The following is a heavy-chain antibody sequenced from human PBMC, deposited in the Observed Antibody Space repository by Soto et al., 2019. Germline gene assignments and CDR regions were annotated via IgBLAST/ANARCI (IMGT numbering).Heavy chain of an antibody. CDR3: ATLMHSGYQQDY. V-gene: IGHV4-59*01. J-gene: IGHJ4*02. D-gene: IGHD3-22*01. CDR2: MYYSGST. Sequence: QVQLQESGPGLVKPSETLSLTCTISGGSISSYYWSWIRQPPGKGLEWIGYMYYSGSTNYNPSLKSRVTMSLDTSKNQFSLKLSSVTAADTAVYFCATLMHSGYQQDYWGQGTLVTVSS. CDR1: GGSISSYY.